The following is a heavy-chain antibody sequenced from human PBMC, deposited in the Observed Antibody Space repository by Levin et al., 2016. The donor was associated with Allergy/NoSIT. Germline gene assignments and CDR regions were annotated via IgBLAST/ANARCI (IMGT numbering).Heavy chain of an antibody. D-gene: IGHD2-2*01. CDR3: ASGIVVVPAANPLDY. J-gene: IGHJ4*02. V-gene: IGHV3-30*03. Sequence: WIRQPPGKGLEWVAVISYDGSNKYYADSVKGRFTISRDNSKNTLYLQMNSLRAEDTAVYYCASGIVVVPAANPLDYWGQGTLVTVSS. CDR2: ISYDGSNK.